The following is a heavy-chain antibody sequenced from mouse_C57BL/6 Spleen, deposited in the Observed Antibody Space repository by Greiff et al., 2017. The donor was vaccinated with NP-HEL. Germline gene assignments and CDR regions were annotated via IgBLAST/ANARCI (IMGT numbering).Heavy chain of an antibody. D-gene: IGHD2-3*01. Sequence: QVQLQQSGAELVRPGASVKLSCKASGYTFTDYYINWVKQRPGQGLEWIARIYPGSGNTYYNEKFKGKATLTAEKSSSTAYMQLSSLTSEDSAVYFCARFYDGYYEDYYAMDYWGQGTSVTVSS. CDR2: IYPGSGNT. V-gene: IGHV1-76*01. J-gene: IGHJ4*01. CDR3: ARFYDGYYEDYYAMDY. CDR1: GYTFTDYY.